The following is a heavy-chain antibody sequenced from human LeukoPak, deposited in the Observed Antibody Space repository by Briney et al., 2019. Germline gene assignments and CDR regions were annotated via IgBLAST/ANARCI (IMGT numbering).Heavy chain of an antibody. CDR2: INPDGGST. D-gene: IGHD6-13*01. CDR1: GYTFTSYW. V-gene: IGHV1-46*01. Sequence: GASVKVSCKASGYTFTSYWIQWVRQALGQGLEWMGLINPDGGSTAYAHRFQGRVIMTRDTSTSTAYMDLSSLRSEDTAVYHCARAPRNSSTMLDFWGQGTLVTISS. J-gene: IGHJ4*02. CDR3: ARAPRNSSTMLDF.